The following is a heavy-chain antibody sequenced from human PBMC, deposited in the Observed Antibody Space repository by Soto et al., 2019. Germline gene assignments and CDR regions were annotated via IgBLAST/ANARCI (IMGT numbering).Heavy chain of an antibody. Sequence: SETLFLTCAVYGGSFSGYYWSWIRQPPGKGLEWIGEINHSGSTNYNPSLKSRVTISVDTSKNQFSLKLSSVTAADTAVYYCARVVAVAGRIFAYWGQGTLVTVSS. CDR1: GGSFSGYY. J-gene: IGHJ4*02. CDR3: ARVVAVAGRIFAY. V-gene: IGHV4-34*01. D-gene: IGHD6-19*01. CDR2: INHSGST.